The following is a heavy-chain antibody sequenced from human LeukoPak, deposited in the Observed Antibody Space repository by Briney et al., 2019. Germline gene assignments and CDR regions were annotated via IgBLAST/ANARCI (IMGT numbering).Heavy chain of an antibody. V-gene: IGHV4-61*02. D-gene: IGHD3-10*01. CDR2: IYTSGST. CDR3: ARATGYYYGMDV. CDR1: GGSISSGSYY. J-gene: IGHJ6*02. Sequence: SETLSLTCTVSGGSISSGSYYWSCIRQPAGKGLEWIGRIYTSGSTNYNPSLKSRVTISVDTSKNQFSLKLSSVTAADTAVYYCARATGYYYGMDVWGQGTTVTVSS.